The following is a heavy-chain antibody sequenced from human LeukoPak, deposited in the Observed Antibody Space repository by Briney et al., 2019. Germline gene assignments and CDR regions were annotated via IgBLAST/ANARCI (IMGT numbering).Heavy chain of an antibody. CDR2: ISGSGGST. J-gene: IGHJ3*02. CDR3: AKPWYIGSYSDAFDI. Sequence: PGGSLRLSCAASGFTFSSYAMSWVRQAPGKGLEWVSAISGSGGSTYYADSVKGRFTISRDSSKNTLYMQMNSLRAEDTAVYYCAKPWYIGSYSDAFDIWGQGTMVTVSS. CDR1: GFTFSSYA. D-gene: IGHD1-26*01. V-gene: IGHV3-23*01.